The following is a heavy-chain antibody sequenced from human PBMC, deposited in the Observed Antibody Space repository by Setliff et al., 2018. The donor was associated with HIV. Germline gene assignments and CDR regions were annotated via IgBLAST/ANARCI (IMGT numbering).Heavy chain of an antibody. J-gene: IGHJ4*01. Sequence: ASVKVSCKASGYSFTAYCISWVRQAHGQGFEGMGWINIDSGHTNFAPKFQDRVTVTTDTSTNTTYMELRGMRSDDTATYYCARVPSGAAGLVRAGFHFWGQGTRVTVS. CDR3: ARVPSGAAGLVRAGFHF. CDR2: INIDSGHT. CDR1: GYSFTAYC. D-gene: IGHD6-25*01. V-gene: IGHV1-18*01.